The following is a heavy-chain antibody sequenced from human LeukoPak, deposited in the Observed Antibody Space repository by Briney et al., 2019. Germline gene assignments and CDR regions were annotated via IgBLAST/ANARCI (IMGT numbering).Heavy chain of an antibody. CDR1: GFTFGDYV. D-gene: IGHD3-3*01. Sequence: GSLRLSCKASGFTFGDYVVSWFRQAPGKGLEWVGFIRTKAYGGTTEYAASVKGRFTISRDDSESIAYLQMNSLKTEDTAVYYCTRGSDTIFGVARDGFDSWGQGTLVTVSS. CDR3: TRGSDTIFGVARDGFDS. J-gene: IGHJ4*02. V-gene: IGHV3-49*03. CDR2: IRTKAYGGTT.